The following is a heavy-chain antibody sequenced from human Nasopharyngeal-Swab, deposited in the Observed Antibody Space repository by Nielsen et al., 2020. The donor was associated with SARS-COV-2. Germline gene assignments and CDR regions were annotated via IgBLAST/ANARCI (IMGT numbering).Heavy chain of an antibody. J-gene: IGHJ6*03. V-gene: IGHV3-48*01. Sequence: GESLKISCAASGFTFSSYSMNWVRQAPGKGLEWVSYISSSSSTIYYADSVKGRFTISRDNSKNTLYLQMNSLRAEDTAVYYCARGRREDIVVVVAATQYYYYYYMDVWGKGTTVTVSS. CDR3: ARGRREDIVVVVAATQYYYYYYMDV. CDR1: GFTFSSYS. CDR2: ISSSSSTI. D-gene: IGHD2-15*01.